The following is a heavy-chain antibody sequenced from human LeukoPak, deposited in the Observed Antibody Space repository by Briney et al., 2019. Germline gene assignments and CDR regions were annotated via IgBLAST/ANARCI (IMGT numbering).Heavy chain of an antibody. CDR2: IYSSGST. D-gene: IGHD5-18*01. CDR1: GGSFSGYY. CDR3: ARTPRGYSYGHYFDY. Sequence: SETLSLTCAVHGGSFSGYYWSWIRRPPGKGLEWIAYIYSSGSTKYNPFLKSRVTISVDTSKNQFSLKLSSVTAADTAVYYCARTPRGYSYGHYFDYWGQGTLVTVSS. V-gene: IGHV4-59*01. J-gene: IGHJ4*02.